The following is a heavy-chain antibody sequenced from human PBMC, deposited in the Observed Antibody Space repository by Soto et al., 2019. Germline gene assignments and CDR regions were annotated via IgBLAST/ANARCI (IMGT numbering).Heavy chain of an antibody. V-gene: IGHV4-59*01. J-gene: IGHJ1*01. CDR2: IYYSGST. CDR1: GGSISSYY. Sequence: SETLSLTCTVSGGSISSYYWSWIRQPPGKGLVWIGYIYYSGSTNYNPSLKSRVTISVDTSKNQFSLKLSSVTAADTAVYYCARGRYYDSSGYHEYFQHWGQGTLVTVSS. D-gene: IGHD3-22*01. CDR3: ARGRYYDSSGYHEYFQH.